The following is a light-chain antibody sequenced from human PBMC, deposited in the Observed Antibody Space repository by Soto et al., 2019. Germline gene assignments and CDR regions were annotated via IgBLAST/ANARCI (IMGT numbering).Light chain of an antibody. Sequence: EIVMTQSPATLSVSPGERATLSCRASQGVTTNLAWYQQKPGQAPRLLIYGASTRATGIPARFSGSGSGTAFTLTISSLQSEDVAVYYCQQYNTWPLTFGGGTKVEIK. CDR2: GAS. V-gene: IGKV3-15*01. CDR3: QQYNTWPLT. J-gene: IGKJ4*01. CDR1: QGVTTN.